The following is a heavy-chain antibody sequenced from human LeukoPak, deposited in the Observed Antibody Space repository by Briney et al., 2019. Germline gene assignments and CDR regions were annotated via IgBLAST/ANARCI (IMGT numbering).Heavy chain of an antibody. CDR3: ARVSTPRGPLRYFDWLPDY. V-gene: IGHV3-33*01. CDR2: IWYDGSNK. D-gene: IGHD3-9*01. J-gene: IGHJ4*02. Sequence: GGSLRLSCAASGFTFSSYGMHWVRQAPGKGLEWVAVIWYDGSNKYYADSVKGRFTIPRDNSKNTLYLQMNSLRAEDTAVHYCARVSTPRGPLRYFDWLPDYWGQGTLVTVSS. CDR1: GFTFSSYG.